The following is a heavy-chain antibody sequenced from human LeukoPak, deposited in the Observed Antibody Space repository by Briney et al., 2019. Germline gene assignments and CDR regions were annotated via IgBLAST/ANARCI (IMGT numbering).Heavy chain of an antibody. CDR1: GFTFSSYG. V-gene: IGHV3-33*01. D-gene: IGHD2-21*01. CDR3: ARDSSTQAYCGGDCYYYGMDV. J-gene: IGHJ6*02. CDR2: IWYDGSNK. Sequence: GGSLRLSCAASGFTFSSYGMHWVRQAPGKGLEWVAVIWYDGSNKYYADSVKGRFTISRDNSKNTLYLQMSSLRAEDTAVYYCARDSSTQAYCGGDCYYYGMDVWGQGTTVTVSS.